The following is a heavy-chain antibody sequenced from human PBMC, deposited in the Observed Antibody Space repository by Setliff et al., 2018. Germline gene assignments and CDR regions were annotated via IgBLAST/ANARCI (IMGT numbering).Heavy chain of an antibody. Sequence: SLKISCVTSGITFINAAMAWVRQAPGKGPEWISFIYSGSSDAVFADSVKGRFTISRDNSRNTLFLQMNSLRAEDTAVYYCAKEPSSCSAPRPSLCGYFDSWGQGTQVTVSS. CDR2: IYSGSSDA. CDR1: GITFINAA. J-gene: IGHJ4*01. CDR3: AKEPSSCSAPRPSLCGYFDS. D-gene: IGHD2-21*01. V-gene: IGHV3-23*03.